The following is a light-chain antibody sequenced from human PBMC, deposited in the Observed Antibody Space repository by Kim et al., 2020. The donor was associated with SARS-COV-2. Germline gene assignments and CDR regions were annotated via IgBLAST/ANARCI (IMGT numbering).Light chain of an antibody. V-gene: IGLV3-21*04. J-gene: IGLJ3*02. CDR1: NIGSYS. CDR2: FDS. CDR3: QLWDTSGAYGV. Sequence: SYELTQPPSVSVAPGETARMTCGGNNIGSYSMHWYQQKPGHAPVPVISFDSDRPSGIPERFSGSNSRNTATLTISRVEVEDEADYYCQLWDTSGAYGVFGGGTQLTVL.